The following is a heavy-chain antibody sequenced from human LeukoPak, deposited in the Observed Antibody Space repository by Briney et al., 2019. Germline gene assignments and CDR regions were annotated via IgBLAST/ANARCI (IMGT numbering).Heavy chain of an antibody. J-gene: IGHJ4*02. V-gene: IGHV1-69*01. Sequence: SVKVSCKASGGTFSGYAISWVRQAPGQGLEWMGGIIPIFGTANYAQKFQGRVTITADESTSTAYMELSSLRSEDTAVYYCARETVVVPAAPWGYFDYWGQGTLVTVSS. CDR1: GGTFSGYA. D-gene: IGHD2-2*01. CDR3: ARETVVVPAAPWGYFDY. CDR2: IIPIFGTA.